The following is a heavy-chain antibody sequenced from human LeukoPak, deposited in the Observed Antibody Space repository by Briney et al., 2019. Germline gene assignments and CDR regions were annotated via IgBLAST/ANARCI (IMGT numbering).Heavy chain of an antibody. CDR2: IFDSGST. D-gene: IGHD4-17*01. Sequence: ETLSITCSVSGVPTRSYYRSWIRQPPGKGLEWDGVIFDSGSTNYNPSLKSRDTISVDTSKNQFSLKLSSVTAADTAVYYCARYRYGDYAQWGEGTLVTVSS. J-gene: IGHJ4*02. V-gene: IGHV4-59*01. CDR1: GVPTRSYY. CDR3: ARYRYGDYAQ.